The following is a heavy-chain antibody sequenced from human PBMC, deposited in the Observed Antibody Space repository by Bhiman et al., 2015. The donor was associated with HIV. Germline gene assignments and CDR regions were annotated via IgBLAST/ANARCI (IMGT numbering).Heavy chain of an antibody. J-gene: IGHJ4*02. V-gene: IGHV3-73*02. CDR3: TADVADSSGYSHDY. CDR1: GFTFSGSA. Sequence: EVQLVESGGGLVQPGGSLKLSCAASGFTFSGSAMHWVRQASGKGLEWVGRIRSKDNGETTDYAAPVKGRFSISRDDSKNTLYLQMNSLKTEDTAVYYCTADVADSSGYSHDYWGQGTLVAVSS. D-gene: IGHD3-22*01. CDR2: IRSKDNGETT.